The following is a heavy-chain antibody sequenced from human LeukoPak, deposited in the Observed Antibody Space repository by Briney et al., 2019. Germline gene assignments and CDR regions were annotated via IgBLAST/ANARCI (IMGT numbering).Heavy chain of an antibody. D-gene: IGHD2-2*01. J-gene: IGHJ6*02. CDR3: ARVGETYCSSTSCIYYYGMDV. CDR2: IWYDGSNK. CDR1: GFTFSSYG. V-gene: IGHV3-33*01. Sequence: GGSLRLSCAASGFTFSSYGMHWVRQAPGKGLEWVAVIWYDGSNKYYADSVKGRFTISRDNSKNTLYLQMNSLRAEDTAVYYCARVGETYCSSTSCIYYYGMDVWGQGTTVTVSS.